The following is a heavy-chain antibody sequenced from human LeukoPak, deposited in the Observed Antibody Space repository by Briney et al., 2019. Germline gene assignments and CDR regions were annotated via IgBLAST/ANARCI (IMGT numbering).Heavy chain of an antibody. CDR1: GITFSSHW. J-gene: IGHJ3*02. D-gene: IGHD3-16*01. Sequence: PGGSLRLSCSASGITFSSHWMTWVRQAPGKGLEWVAEINQDGSGKYYVDSVKGRFTISRDNAKNSLYLQMNSLSAEDTAVYYCARDPHYGAFDIWGQGTMVTVSS. V-gene: IGHV3-7*01. CDR3: ARDPHYGAFDI. CDR2: INQDGSGK.